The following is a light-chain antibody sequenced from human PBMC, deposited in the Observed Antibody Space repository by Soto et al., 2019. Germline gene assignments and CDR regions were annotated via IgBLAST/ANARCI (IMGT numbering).Light chain of an antibody. J-gene: IGKJ2*01. CDR3: QQYDYWPPYT. CDR1: QIVSSN. CDR2: GAS. V-gene: IGKV3-15*01. Sequence: EIVMTQSPATLSVSPGERATLSCRASQIVSSNLAWYQQKPGQPPRLLIYGASTRSTGIPARFSGSGSGTEFTLTIDSFQSEDFAVYYCQQYDYWPPYTFGQGTKLEIK.